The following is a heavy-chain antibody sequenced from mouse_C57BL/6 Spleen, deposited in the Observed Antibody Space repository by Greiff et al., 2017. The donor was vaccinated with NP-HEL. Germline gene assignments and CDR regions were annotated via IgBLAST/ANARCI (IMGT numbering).Heavy chain of an antibody. Sequence: EVMLVESGGDLVKPGGSLKLSCAASGFTFSSYGMSWVRQTPDKRLEWVATISRGGSYTSYPDSVKGRFTISRDNAKNTLYLQMSRLKSEDTAMYYGATREYYGSSYGYFDVWGTGTTVTVSS. D-gene: IGHD1-1*01. CDR1: GFTFSSYG. CDR3: ATREYYGSSYGYFDV. J-gene: IGHJ1*03. CDR2: ISRGGSYT. V-gene: IGHV5-6*01.